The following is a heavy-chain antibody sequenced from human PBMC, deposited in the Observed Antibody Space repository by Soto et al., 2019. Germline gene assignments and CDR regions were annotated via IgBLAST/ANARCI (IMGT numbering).Heavy chain of an antibody. CDR1: CGSISSYY. CDR2: IYTSGST. V-gene: IGHV4-4*07. CDR3: ARDYRRPYYYDSSDYYFDY. D-gene: IGHD3-22*01. J-gene: IGHJ4*02. Sequence: PSETLSLTCTVSCGSISSYYWSWIRQPAGKGLEWIGRIYTSGSTNYNPSLKGRVTMSVDTSKNQFSLKLSSVTAADTAVYYCARDYRRPYYYDSSDYYFDYWGQGTLVTVSS.